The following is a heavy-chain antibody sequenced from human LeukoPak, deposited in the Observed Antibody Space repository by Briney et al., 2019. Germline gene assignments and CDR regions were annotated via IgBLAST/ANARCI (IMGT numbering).Heavy chain of an antibody. D-gene: IGHD3-22*01. CDR2: INHSGST. J-gene: IGHJ5*02. CDR1: GGSFSGYY. Sequence: SETLSLTCAVYGGSFSGYYWSWIRQPPGKGLEWIGEINHSGSTNYNPSLKSRVTISVDTSKNQFSLKLSSVTAADTAVYYCARGRRPDYYDSSGYYWSDPWGQGTLVTVSS. CDR3: ARGRRPDYYDSSGYYWSDP. V-gene: IGHV4-34*01.